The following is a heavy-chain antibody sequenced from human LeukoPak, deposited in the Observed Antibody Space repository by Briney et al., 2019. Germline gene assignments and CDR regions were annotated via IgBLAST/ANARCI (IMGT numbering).Heavy chain of an antibody. CDR3: ARDPHNCNGGTCNPS. D-gene: IGHD2-15*01. Sequence: PGGSLRLSCAASGFTVSNNYMSWVRQAPGKGLEWVSIIYTIGSTSYADSVKGRFTISRDTSKNILYLQMNSLRAEDTAVYYCARDPHNCNGGTCNPSWGQGTLVIVSS. CDR2: IYTIGST. V-gene: IGHV3-66*01. CDR1: GFTVSNNY. J-gene: IGHJ5*02.